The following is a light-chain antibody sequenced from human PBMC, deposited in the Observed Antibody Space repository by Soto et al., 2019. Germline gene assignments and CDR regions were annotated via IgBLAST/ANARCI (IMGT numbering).Light chain of an antibody. Sequence: DIPMTQSPSSLSAAVGDRVTITCRASQGLNNYLAWYQQKPGKVPKLLIYAASALQSGVPSRFSGSRSGTDFTLTISSLQPEDVATYYCQKYNSAPHTFGPGTKVDIK. V-gene: IGKV1-27*01. CDR3: QKYNSAPHT. J-gene: IGKJ3*01. CDR1: QGLNNY. CDR2: AAS.